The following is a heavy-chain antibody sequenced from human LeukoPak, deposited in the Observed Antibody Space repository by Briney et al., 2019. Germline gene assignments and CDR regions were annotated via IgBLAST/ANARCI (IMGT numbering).Heavy chain of an antibody. V-gene: IGHV1-8*03. D-gene: IGHD3-3*01. Sequence: ASVKVSCKASGYTFTSYDINWVRQATGQGLEWMGWMNPNSGNTGYAQKFQGRVTITRNTSISTAYMELSSLRSEDTAVYYCARVLEQAGRGAFDIWGQGTMVTVSS. CDR2: MNPNSGNT. CDR1: GYTFTSYD. CDR3: ARVLEQAGRGAFDI. J-gene: IGHJ3*02.